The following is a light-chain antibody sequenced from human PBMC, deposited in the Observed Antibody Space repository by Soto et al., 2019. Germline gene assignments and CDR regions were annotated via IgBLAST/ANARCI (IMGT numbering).Light chain of an antibody. J-gene: IGLJ1*01. V-gene: IGLV2-8*01. CDR1: SSDVGGYNY. CDR2: EVS. CDR3: SSYAGSRGV. Sequence: QSALTQPPSASGSPGQSVTISCTGTSSDVGGYNYVSWYQQHPGKAPKLMIYEVSKRPSGVPDRFSGSKSGNTASLTVSGLQAEDEADYYCSSYAGSRGVFGTGTKVPS.